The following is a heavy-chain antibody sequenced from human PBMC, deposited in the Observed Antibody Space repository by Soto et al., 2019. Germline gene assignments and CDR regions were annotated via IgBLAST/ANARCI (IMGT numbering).Heavy chain of an antibody. J-gene: IGHJ6*02. CDR3: ARTIGYCSGGSCDSQYYYYGMDV. CDR2: INPNSGGT. D-gene: IGHD2-15*01. Sequence: QVKLVQSGAGVKKPGASVKVSCKASGYTFTGYYMHWVRQAPGQGLEWMGWINPNSGGTNYAQKFQGWVTMTRDTSISTAYMELSRLRSDDTAVYYCARTIGYCSGGSCDSQYYYYGMDVWGQGTTVTVSS. CDR1: GYTFTGYY. V-gene: IGHV1-2*04.